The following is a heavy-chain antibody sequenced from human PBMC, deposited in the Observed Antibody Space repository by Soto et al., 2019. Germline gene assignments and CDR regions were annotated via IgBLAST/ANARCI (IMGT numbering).Heavy chain of an antibody. CDR3: ARETDIVVVVAASEDAFDI. Sequence: GESLKISCKGSGYSFTSYWISWVRQMPGKGLEWMGRIDPSDSYTNYSPSFQGHVTISADKSISTAYLQWSSLKASDTAMYYCARETDIVVVVAASEDAFDIWGQGTMVTVSS. V-gene: IGHV5-10-1*01. J-gene: IGHJ3*02. CDR2: IDPSDSYT. D-gene: IGHD2-15*01. CDR1: GYSFTSYW.